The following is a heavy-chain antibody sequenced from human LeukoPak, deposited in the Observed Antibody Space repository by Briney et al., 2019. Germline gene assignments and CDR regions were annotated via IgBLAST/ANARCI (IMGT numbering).Heavy chain of an antibody. D-gene: IGHD3-22*01. CDR3: AKEFLGGSTMIHDAFDI. J-gene: IGHJ3*02. CDR2: MNPNSGNT. V-gene: IGHV1-8*03. CDR1: GYTFTSYD. Sequence: ASVKVSCKASGYTFTSYDINWVRQATGQGLEWMGWMNPNSGNTGYAQKFQGRVTITRNTSISTAYMELSSLRAEDTAVYYCAKEFLGGSTMIHDAFDIWGQGTMVTVSS.